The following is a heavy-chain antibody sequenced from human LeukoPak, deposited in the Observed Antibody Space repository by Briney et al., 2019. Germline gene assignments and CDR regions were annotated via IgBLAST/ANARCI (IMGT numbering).Heavy chain of an antibody. V-gene: IGHV4-59*01. D-gene: IGHD5-12*01. CDR3: ARDPGGYSGYVFDY. Sequence: PSETLSLTCTVSGGSISSYYWSWIRQPPGKGLEWIGYIYYSGSTNYNPSLKSRVTISVDTSKNQFSLKLSSVTAADTAVYYCARDPGGYSGYVFDYWGQGTLVTVSS. CDR2: IYYSGST. J-gene: IGHJ4*02. CDR1: GGSISSYY.